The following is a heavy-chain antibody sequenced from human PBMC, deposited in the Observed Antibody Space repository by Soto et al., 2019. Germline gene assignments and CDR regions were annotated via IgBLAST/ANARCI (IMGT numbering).Heavy chain of an antibody. Sequence: SETLSPTCPFSCGSLSSGGFYWSWIPQHPGKGLEWIGYIYYSGSTYYNPSLKSRVTISVDTSKNQFSLKLSSVTAADTAVYYCARRETRITIFGVVIDDAFDIWGQGTMVTVS. V-gene: IGHV4-31*03. CDR3: ARRETRITIFGVVIDDAFDI. J-gene: IGHJ3*02. CDR1: CGSLSSGGFY. D-gene: IGHD3-3*01. CDR2: IYYSGST.